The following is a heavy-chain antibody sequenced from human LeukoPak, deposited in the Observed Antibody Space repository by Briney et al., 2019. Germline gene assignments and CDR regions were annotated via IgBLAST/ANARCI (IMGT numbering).Heavy chain of an antibody. CDR2: IKQDGSEK. J-gene: IGHJ4*02. CDR1: GFPLSSHS. CDR3: ARRLLAVAGFNFDY. V-gene: IGHV3-7*04. Sequence: GGSLRLSCATSGFPLSSHSMNWVRQAPGKGLEWVAIIKQDGSEKYYVDSVKGRFTISRDNAKNSLYLQMNSLRADDTAVYYCARRLLAVAGFNFDYWGQGSLVTVSS. D-gene: IGHD6-19*01.